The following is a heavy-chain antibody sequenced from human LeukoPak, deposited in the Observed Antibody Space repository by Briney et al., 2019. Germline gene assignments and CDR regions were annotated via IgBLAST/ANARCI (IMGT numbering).Heavy chain of an antibody. J-gene: IGHJ4*02. CDR2: INHSGNT. CDR1: GGSFSGYY. Sequence: SETLSLTCAVYGGSFSGYYWSWIRQPPGKGLEWIGEINHSGNTNYNPSLKSRVTISVDTFKNQFSLKLSSVAAADTAVYYCARATYCSGDSCYSGIFDYWGQGTLVTVSS. V-gene: IGHV4-34*01. D-gene: IGHD2-15*01. CDR3: ARATYCSGDSCYSGIFDY.